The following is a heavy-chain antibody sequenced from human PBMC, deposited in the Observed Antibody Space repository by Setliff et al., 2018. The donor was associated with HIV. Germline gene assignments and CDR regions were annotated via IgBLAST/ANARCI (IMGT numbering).Heavy chain of an antibody. CDR2: IYSSGTK. V-gene: IGHV4-31*03. D-gene: IGHD2-15*01. CDR1: GVTSGDYY. CDR3: ARGFCSGGFCHPNFYHYMDV. J-gene: IGHJ6*03. Sequence: KTSETLSLTCTFSGVTSGDYYWTWIRQHPVKGLEWIGYIYSSGTKYYNPSLKSRLAISLDTSKNQFSLNPKSVTAADAAVYYCARGFCSGGFCHPNFYHYMDVWGKGTTVTVSS.